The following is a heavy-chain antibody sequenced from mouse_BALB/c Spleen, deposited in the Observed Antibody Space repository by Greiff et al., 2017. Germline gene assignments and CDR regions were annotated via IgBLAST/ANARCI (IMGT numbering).Heavy chain of an antibody. CDR3: ARDRDGFYYAMDY. Sequence: VQLQESGPGLVAPSQSLSITCTVSGFSLTGYGVNWVRQPPGKGLEWLGMIWGDGSTDYNSALKSRLSISKDNSKSQVFLKMNSLQTDDTARYYCARDRDGFYYAMDYWGQGTSVTVSS. V-gene: IGHV2-6-7*01. D-gene: IGHD2-3*01. CDR2: IWGDGST. CDR1: GFSLTGYG. J-gene: IGHJ4*01.